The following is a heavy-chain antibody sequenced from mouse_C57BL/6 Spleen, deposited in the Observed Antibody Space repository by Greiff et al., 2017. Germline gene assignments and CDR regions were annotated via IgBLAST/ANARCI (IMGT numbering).Heavy chain of an antibody. CDR3: ARREAFTTGVAEAVDY. Sequence: VQLQQPGAELVKPGASVKLSCKASGYTFTSYWMHWVKQRPGQGLEWIGMIHPNSGSTNYNEKFKSKATLTVDKSSSTAYMQLSSLTSEDSAVYYCARREAFTTGVAEAVDYWGQGTTLTVSS. CDR1: GYTFTSYW. J-gene: IGHJ2*01. CDR2: IHPNSGST. V-gene: IGHV1-64*01. D-gene: IGHD1-1*01.